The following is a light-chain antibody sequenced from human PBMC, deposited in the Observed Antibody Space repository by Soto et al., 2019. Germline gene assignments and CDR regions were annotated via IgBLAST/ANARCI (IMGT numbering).Light chain of an antibody. CDR2: GAS. Sequence: EIVMTQCPATLSVRPGERASLSFSASQSVSSNLAWYQQKPGQAPRLLXXGASTRATGIPARFSGSGSGTEFTLTISSLQSEDFAVYYCQQYNNWPPTWTFGPGTKVDIK. V-gene: IGKV3-15*01. J-gene: IGKJ1*01. CDR3: QQYNNWPPTWT. CDR1: QSVSSN.